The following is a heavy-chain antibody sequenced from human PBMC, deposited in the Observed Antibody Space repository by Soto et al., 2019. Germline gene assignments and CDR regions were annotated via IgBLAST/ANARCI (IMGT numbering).Heavy chain of an antibody. CDR2: ISGSGGST. D-gene: IGHD1-26*01. CDR3: AKAYLHYYGMDV. V-gene: IGHV3-23*01. CDR1: GFTFSSYA. Sequence: LRLSCAASGFTFSSYAMSWFRQAPVKGLEWVSAISGSGGSTYYADSVKGRFTISRDNSKNTLYLQMNSLRAEDTAVYYCAKAYLHYYGMDVWGQGTTVTVSS. J-gene: IGHJ6*01.